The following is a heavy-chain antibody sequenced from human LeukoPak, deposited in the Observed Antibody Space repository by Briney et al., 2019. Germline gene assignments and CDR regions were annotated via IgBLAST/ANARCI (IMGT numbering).Heavy chain of an antibody. CDR2: ISSSSSYI. J-gene: IGHJ4*02. V-gene: IGHV3-21*01. CDR1: GFTFSSYS. Sequence: PGGSLRLSCAASGFTFSSYSMNWVRQAPGKGLEWVSSISSSSSYIYYADSVKGRFTISRDNAKNSLYLQMNSLRAEDTAVYYCARDLGSPATPVDYWGQGTLVTVSS. CDR3: ARDLGSPATPVDY. D-gene: IGHD2-15*01.